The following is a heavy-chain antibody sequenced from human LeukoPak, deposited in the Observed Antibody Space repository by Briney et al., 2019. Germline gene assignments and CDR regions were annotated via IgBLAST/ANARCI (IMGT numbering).Heavy chain of an antibody. D-gene: IGHD2-15*01. CDR2: VNPNSGNT. J-gene: IGHJ5*02. Sequence: ASVKVSCKASGYTFTSYDINWVRQATGQGLEWMGWVNPNSGNTGYAQKFQGRVTMTRNTSISTAYMELSSLRSEDTAVYYCARDGEHCSGGSCWDWFDPWGQGTLVTVSS. CDR3: ARDGEHCSGGSCWDWFDP. V-gene: IGHV1-8*01. CDR1: GYTFTSYD.